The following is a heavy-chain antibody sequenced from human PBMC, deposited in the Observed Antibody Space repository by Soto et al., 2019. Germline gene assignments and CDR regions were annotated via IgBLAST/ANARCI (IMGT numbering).Heavy chain of an antibody. CDR3: ARGGGVGVAGSAAFDM. CDR2: INPATGAA. J-gene: IGHJ3*02. V-gene: IGHV1-2*02. D-gene: IGHD3-3*01. Sequence: QLHLVQSGAVVKKPGASVTVSCSASGYPVTAYYMHWVRQAPGRGLEWMGGINPATGAAKYTQTFRGRVTRPRDTSTGTVFMELSGLTPEDPAVFYCARGGGVGVAGSAAFDMWGQGTLVTVSS. CDR1: GYPVTAYY.